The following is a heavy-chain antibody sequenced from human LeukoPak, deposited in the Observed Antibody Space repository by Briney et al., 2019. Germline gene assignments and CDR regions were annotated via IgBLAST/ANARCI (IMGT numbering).Heavy chain of an antibody. D-gene: IGHD1-20*01. CDR2: IRTKLSNYAT. J-gene: IGHJ4*02. CDR3: TTYISGHY. Sequence: GGSLTLSCATSGFIFSGSDIQWVRQASGGGLEWVGRIRTKLSNYATAYAASVKGRFTISRDDSGDTAYLQMNNLKTEDTAVYYCTTYISGHYWGQGTLVTVSS. CDR1: GFIFSGSD. V-gene: IGHV3-73*01.